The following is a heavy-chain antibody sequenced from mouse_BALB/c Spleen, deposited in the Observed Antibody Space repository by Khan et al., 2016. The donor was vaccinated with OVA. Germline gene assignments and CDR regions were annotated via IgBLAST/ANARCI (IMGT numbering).Heavy chain of an antibody. CDR2: INPHIGET. Sequence: VQLQQSGPELVRPGASVKISCKASGYSFTGYFMNWVMQSHGKSLEWIGRINPHIGETFYNQRFKDKATLTVDESSNTAHMELRSLASEDSAVYYCTRSYRSDFDYWGQGTTLTVSS. V-gene: IGHV1-20*02. J-gene: IGHJ2*01. D-gene: IGHD1-1*01. CDR3: TRSYRSDFDY. CDR1: GYSFTGYF.